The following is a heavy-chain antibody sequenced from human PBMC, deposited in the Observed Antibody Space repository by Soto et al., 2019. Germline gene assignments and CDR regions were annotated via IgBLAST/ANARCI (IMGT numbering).Heavy chain of an antibody. CDR1: GFTFNHYW. V-gene: IGHV3-7*01. D-gene: IGHD3-9*01. CDR3: ATDLSPGNILTVYLCLGGDIDI. J-gene: IGHJ4*02. Sequence: EMQLVESGGGLVQPGGSLRLSCVASGFTFNHYWMSWVRQAPGKGLEWVASIKQDGSGVNYVDSVKGRFAISRDNARNSLNPKRESLRSVDTPLYYCATDLSPGNILTVYLCLGGDIDIWGQGTLVTVSP. CDR2: IKQDGSGV.